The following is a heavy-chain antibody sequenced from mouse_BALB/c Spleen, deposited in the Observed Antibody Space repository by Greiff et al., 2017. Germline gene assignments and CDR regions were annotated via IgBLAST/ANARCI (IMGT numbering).Heavy chain of an antibody. CDR1: GFTFSDYY. CDR3: ARDRDYGSSYDAMDY. D-gene: IGHD1-1*01. J-gene: IGHJ4*01. Sequence: EVKLVESGGGLVKPGGSLKLSCAASGFTFSDYYMYWVRQTPEKRLEWVATISDGGSYTYYPDSVKGRCTISRDNAKNNLYLQMSSLKSEDTAMYYCARDRDYGSSYDAMDYWGQGTSVTVSS. V-gene: IGHV5-4*02. CDR2: ISDGGSYT.